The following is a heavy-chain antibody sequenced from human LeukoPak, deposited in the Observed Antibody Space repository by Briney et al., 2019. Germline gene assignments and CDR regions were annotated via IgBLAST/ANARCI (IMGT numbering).Heavy chain of an antibody. V-gene: IGHV4-39*07. J-gene: IGHJ3*02. CDR1: GGSISSGSYY. CDR2: IYYSGST. CDR3: ARGGCSSTSCYDAFDI. Sequence: SETLSLTCTVSGGSISSGSYYWSWIRQPAGKGLEWIGSIYYSGSTYYNPSLKSRVTISVDTSKNQFSLKLSSVTAADTAVYYCARGGCSSTSCYDAFDIWGQGTMVTVSS. D-gene: IGHD2-2*01.